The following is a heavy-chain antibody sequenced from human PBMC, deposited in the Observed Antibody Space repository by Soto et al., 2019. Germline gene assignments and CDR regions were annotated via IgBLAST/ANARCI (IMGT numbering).Heavy chain of an antibody. CDR3: ASTASYDSLTGYLPYGMDV. Sequence: QVQLQESGPGLVKPSQTLSLTCTVSGGSISSGGYYWSWIRQHPGKGLEWIGYIYYSGSTYYNPSLKSRLTISVDTSKNQFSLKLSSVTAADTAVYYCASTASYDSLTGYLPYGMDVWGQGTTVTVSS. CDR1: GGSISSGGYY. D-gene: IGHD3-9*01. J-gene: IGHJ6*02. V-gene: IGHV4-31*03. CDR2: IYYSGST.